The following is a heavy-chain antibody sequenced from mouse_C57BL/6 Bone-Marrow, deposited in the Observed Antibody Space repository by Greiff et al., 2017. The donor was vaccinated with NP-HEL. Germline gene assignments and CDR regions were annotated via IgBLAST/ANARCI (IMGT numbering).Heavy chain of an antibody. V-gene: IGHV5-12*01. Sequence: EVHLVESGGGLVQPGGSLKLSCAASGFTFSDYYMYWVRQTPEKRLEWVAYISNGGGSTYYPDTVKGRFTISRDNAKNTLYLQMSRLKSEDTAMYYCARRDYYGSSQYFDYWGQGTTLTVSS. CDR1: GFTFSDYY. D-gene: IGHD1-1*01. CDR3: ARRDYYGSSQYFDY. J-gene: IGHJ2*01. CDR2: ISNGGGST.